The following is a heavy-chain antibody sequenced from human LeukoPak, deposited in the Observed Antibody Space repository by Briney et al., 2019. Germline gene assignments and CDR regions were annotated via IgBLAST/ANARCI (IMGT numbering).Heavy chain of an antibody. CDR2: FDPEDGET. CDR3: ATFGHDYGGNIDY. Sequence: ASAKVSCKVSGYTLTELSMHWVRQAPGKGLEWMGGFDPEDGETIYAQKFQGRVTMTEDTSTDTAYMELSSLRSEDTAVYYCATFGHDYGGNIDYWGQGTLVTVSS. V-gene: IGHV1-24*01. CDR1: GYTLTELS. J-gene: IGHJ4*02. D-gene: IGHD4-23*01.